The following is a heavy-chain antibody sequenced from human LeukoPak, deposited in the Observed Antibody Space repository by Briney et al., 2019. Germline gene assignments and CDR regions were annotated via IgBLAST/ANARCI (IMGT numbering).Heavy chain of an antibody. CDR3: AREGSYLHLDY. V-gene: IGHV3-21*01. CDR1: GFTFSSYS. J-gene: IGHJ4*02. Sequence: PGGSLRLSCAASGFTFSSYSMNWVRQAPGKGLEWVSSISSSSSYICYADSVKGRFTISRDNAKNSLYLQMNSLRAEDTAVYYCAREGSYLHLDYWGQGTLVTVSS. CDR2: ISSSSSYI. D-gene: IGHD1-26*01.